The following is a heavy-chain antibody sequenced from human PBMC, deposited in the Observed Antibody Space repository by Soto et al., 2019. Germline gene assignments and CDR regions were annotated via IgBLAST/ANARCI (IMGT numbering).Heavy chain of an antibody. CDR2: IKQDGSEK. CDR1: GFTCSTYW. Sequence: LGGSLRLSCAASGFTCSTYWMNWVRQAPGKGLEWVANIKQDGSEKYYVDSVKGRFAISRDNAKDSLFLQMNNLRAEDTAVYYCVRDWSTFWGMDVWGQGTTVTVSS. J-gene: IGHJ6*02. CDR3: VRDWSTFWGMDV. V-gene: IGHV3-7*01.